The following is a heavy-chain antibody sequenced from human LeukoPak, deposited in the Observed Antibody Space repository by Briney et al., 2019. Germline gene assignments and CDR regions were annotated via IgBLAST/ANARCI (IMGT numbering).Heavy chain of an antibody. CDR1: GFPFNSYA. Sequence: PGGSLRLSCAASGFPFNSYAMHWVRQAPGKGLEWVAFLSYDGTQKYHANSVKGRFTISRDNSKNTLYLQMNSLRAEDTAVYYCAKAGGYDSSGYHLDYWGQGTLVTVSS. D-gene: IGHD3-22*01. CDR3: AKAGGYDSSGYHLDY. J-gene: IGHJ4*02. V-gene: IGHV3-30*04. CDR2: LSYDGTQK.